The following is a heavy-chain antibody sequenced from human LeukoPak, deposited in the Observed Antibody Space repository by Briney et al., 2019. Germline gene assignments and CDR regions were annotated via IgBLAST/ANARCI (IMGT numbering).Heavy chain of an antibody. Sequence: GGSLRLSCAASGFTFSSYGMHWVRQAPGKGLEWVAVISYDGSNKYYADSVKGRFTISRDNSKNTLYLQMNSLRAEDTAVYYCAKDANTAMDLAFDIWGQGTMVTVSS. D-gene: IGHD5-18*01. V-gene: IGHV3-30*18. CDR1: GFTFSSYG. CDR2: ISYDGSNK. CDR3: AKDANTAMDLAFDI. J-gene: IGHJ3*02.